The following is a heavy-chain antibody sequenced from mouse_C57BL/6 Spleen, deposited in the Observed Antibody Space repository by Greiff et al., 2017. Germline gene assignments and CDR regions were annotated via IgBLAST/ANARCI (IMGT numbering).Heavy chain of an antibody. CDR2: ISGGGGNT. V-gene: IGHV5-9*01. CDR1: GFTFSSYT. Sequence: EVQGVESGGGLVKPGGSLKLSCAASGFTFSSYTMSWVRQTPEKRLEWVATISGGGGNTYYPDSVKGRFTISRDNAKNPLYLQMSSLRSEDTALYYCARLHYYAMDYWGQGTSVTVSS. CDR3: ARLHYYAMDY. J-gene: IGHJ4*01.